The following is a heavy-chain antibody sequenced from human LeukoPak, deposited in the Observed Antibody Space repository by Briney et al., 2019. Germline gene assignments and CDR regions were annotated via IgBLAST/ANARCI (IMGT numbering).Heavy chain of an antibody. Sequence: GESLKISCNGSGYSFTSYWIGWVRQMPGKGLEWMGIFYPGDSDTRYSPSFQGQVTISADKSISTAYLQWSSLKASDTAMYYCARPGSYCSSTSCYYNLDIWGQGTMVTVSS. CDR3: ARPGSYCSSTSCYYNLDI. V-gene: IGHV5-51*01. CDR1: GYSFTSYW. D-gene: IGHD2-2*01. J-gene: IGHJ3*02. CDR2: FYPGDSDT.